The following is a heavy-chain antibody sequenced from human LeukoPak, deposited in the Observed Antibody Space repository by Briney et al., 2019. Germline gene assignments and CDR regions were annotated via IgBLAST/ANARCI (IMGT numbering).Heavy chain of an antibody. J-gene: IGHJ4*02. CDR3: ARASYSYDINGWVPFDY. CDR1: GGSISSSSYY. V-gene: IGHV4-61*02. CDR2: IYTSGST. Sequence: SETLSPTCTVSGGSISSSSYYWGWIRQPAGKGLEWIGRIYTSGSTNYNPSLKSRVTISGDTSKNQFSLRLSSVTAADTAVYYCARASYSYDINGWVPFDYWGQGTLVTVSS. D-gene: IGHD3-22*01.